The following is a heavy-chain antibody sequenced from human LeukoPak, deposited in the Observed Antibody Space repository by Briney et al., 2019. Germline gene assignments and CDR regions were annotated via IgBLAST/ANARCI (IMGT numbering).Heavy chain of an antibody. J-gene: IGHJ6*03. CDR1: GYTFRDYG. D-gene: IGHD2-15*01. CDR2: ISASYGHT. V-gene: IGHV1-18*01. CDR3: ARAGMGIVMVSATPSYYYYYMDV. Sequence: ASVKVSCKASGYTFRDYGITWVRQAPGQGLEWMGWISASYGHTNYGQKFQGRLTMTTDTSTTTAYMELRSLRSDDAAVYYCARAGMGIVMVSATPSYYYYYMDVWGKGTTVTVSS.